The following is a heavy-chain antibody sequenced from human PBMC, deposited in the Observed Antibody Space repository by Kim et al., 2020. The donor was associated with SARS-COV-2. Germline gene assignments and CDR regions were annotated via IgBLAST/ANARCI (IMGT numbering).Heavy chain of an antibody. CDR2: ISGSCGST. CDR1: GFTFSSYA. V-gene: IGHV3-23*01. D-gene: IGHD3-10*01. J-gene: IGHJ6*02. CDR3: AKGGLVVRGASPPYYYYYYGMDV. Sequence: GGSLRLSCAASGFTFSSYAMSWVRQAPGKGLEWVSAISGSCGSTYYADSVKGRFTISRDNSKNTLYLQMNSLRAEDTAVYYCAKGGLVVRGASPPYYYYYYGMDVWGQGTTVTVSS.